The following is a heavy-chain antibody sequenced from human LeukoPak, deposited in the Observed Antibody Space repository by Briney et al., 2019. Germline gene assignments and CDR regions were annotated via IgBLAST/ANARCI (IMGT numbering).Heavy chain of an antibody. CDR2: INSDGSST. D-gene: IGHD2-2*01. Sequence: GGSLRLSCAASGFTFSSYWMHWVRQAPGKGLVWVSRINSDGSSTSYADSVKGRFTISRDNAKNTLYLQMNSLRAEDTAVYYCASSTQISKYADYWGQGALVTVSS. CDR3: ASSTQISKYADY. V-gene: IGHV3-74*01. J-gene: IGHJ4*02. CDR1: GFTFSSYW.